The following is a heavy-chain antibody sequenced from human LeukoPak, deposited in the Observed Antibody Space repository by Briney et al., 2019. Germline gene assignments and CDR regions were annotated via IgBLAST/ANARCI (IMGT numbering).Heavy chain of an antibody. CDR3: ARGGAARLHFQN. CDR2: IYHSGST. D-gene: IGHD6-6*01. J-gene: IGHJ1*01. CDR1: GGSISTYY. Sequence: SETLSLTCTVSGGSISTYYWNWIRQPPGKGLEWIGYIYHSGSTDYNPSLQSRVTISVDTSKNRFSLNLNSVTAADTAVYYCARGGAARLHFQNWGQGTLVTVSS. V-gene: IGHV4-59*01.